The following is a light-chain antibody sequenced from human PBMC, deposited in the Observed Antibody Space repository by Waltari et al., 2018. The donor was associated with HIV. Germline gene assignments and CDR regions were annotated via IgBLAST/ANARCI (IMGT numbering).Light chain of an antibody. V-gene: IGKV3-11*01. Sequence: DIVLTQSPALLSLSPGEGTTLSCRASQSVNSYLAWYQQTPGQPPRLLIYDASNRTTGIPAMFSGSGSRTDFTLTISSLEPEDFAVYYCQQRSNWLTFGGGTQVEIK. CDR3: QQRSNWLT. CDR1: QSVNSY. CDR2: DAS. J-gene: IGKJ4*01.